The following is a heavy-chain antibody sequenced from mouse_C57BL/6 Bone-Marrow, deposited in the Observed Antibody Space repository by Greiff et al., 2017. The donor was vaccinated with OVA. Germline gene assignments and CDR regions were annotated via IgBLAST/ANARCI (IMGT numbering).Heavy chain of an antibody. CDR1: GYTFTDYY. CDR3: ARGEIDYDSAWFAY. D-gene: IGHD2-4*01. CDR2: INPNNGGT. Sequence: VQLQQSGPELVKPGASVKISCKASGYTFTDYYMNWVKQSHGKSLEWIGDINPNNGGTSYNQKFKGKATLTVDKSSSTAYMELRSLTSEDSAVYDCARGEIDYDSAWFAYWGQGTLVTVSA. V-gene: IGHV1-26*01. J-gene: IGHJ3*01.